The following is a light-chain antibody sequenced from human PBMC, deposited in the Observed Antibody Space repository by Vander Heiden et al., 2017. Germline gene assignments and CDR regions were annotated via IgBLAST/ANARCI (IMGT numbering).Light chain of an antibody. J-gene: IGKJ2*02. CDR1: QSVSSN. CDR3: QQYNNWHHST. CDR2: GAS. V-gene: IGKV3-15*01. Sequence: EIVMTQSPATLSVSPGERATLSCRASQSVSSNLAWYQQKPGQAPRLLIYGASTRATGIPARFSGSGYGTEFTLTISSRQSEDFAVYYCQQYNNWHHSTFGQGTKLEIK.